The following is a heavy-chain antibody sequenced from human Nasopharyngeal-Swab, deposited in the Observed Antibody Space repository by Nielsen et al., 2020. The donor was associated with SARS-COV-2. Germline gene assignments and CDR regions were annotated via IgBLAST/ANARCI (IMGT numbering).Heavy chain of an antibody. Sequence: ASVKVSCKASGYTFTSYAMHWVRQAPGQRPEWMGWINAGNGNTKYSQKFQGRVTITRDTPATTAYMELSSLRSEDTAVYYCAFVSYDSSGYYYSYWGQGTLVTVSS. J-gene: IGHJ4*02. CDR2: INAGNGNT. CDR1: GYTFTSYA. V-gene: IGHV1-3*01. CDR3: AFVSYDSSGYYYSY. D-gene: IGHD3-22*01.